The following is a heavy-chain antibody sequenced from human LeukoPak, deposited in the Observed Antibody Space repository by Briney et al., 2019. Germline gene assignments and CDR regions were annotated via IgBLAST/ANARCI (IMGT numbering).Heavy chain of an antibody. J-gene: IGHJ6*02. V-gene: IGHV3-30-3*01. CDR3: ARGATIFGVVITADWIPIEPDYYGMDV. D-gene: IGHD3-3*01. CDR2: ISYDGSNK. CDR1: GFTFSSYA. Sequence: GGSLRLSCAASGFTFSSYAMHWVRQAPGKGLEWVAVISYDGSNKYYADSVKGRFTISRDNSKNTLYLQMNSLRAEDTAVYYCARGATIFGVVITADWIPIEPDYYGMDVWGQGTTVTVSS.